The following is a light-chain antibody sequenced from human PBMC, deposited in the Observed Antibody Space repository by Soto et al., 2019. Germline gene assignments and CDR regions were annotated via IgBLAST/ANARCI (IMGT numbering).Light chain of an antibody. V-gene: IGKV3-20*01. CDR1: QTVTSNY. CDR3: QQYAGSPST. J-gene: IGKJ1*01. Sequence: EIVLTQSPGTLSLSPGERATLSCRASQTVTSNYLAWYQRKPGQAPRLLFYGASSRATDIPDRFSGSGSGTDFTLTITRLEPEDFAVYFCQQYAGSPSTFGQGTKVEIK. CDR2: GAS.